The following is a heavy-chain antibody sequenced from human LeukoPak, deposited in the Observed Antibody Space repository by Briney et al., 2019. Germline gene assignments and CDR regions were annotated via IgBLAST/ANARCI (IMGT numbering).Heavy chain of an antibody. V-gene: IGHV4-39*01. J-gene: IGHJ4*02. CDR2: IYYSGST. Sequence: SETLSLTCTVSGGSISSSSYYWGWIRQPPGKGLEWIGSIYYSGSTYYNPSLKSRVTISVDTSKNQFSLKLSSVTAADTAVYYCAVGKMVGDYWGQGTLVTVSS. D-gene: IGHD2-8*01. CDR1: GGSISSSSYY. CDR3: AVGKMVGDY.